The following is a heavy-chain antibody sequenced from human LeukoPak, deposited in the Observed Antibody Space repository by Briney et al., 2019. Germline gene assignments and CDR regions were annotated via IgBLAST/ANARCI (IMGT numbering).Heavy chain of an antibody. J-gene: IGHJ4*02. CDR1: GVSISSYY. CDR3: ARVRFYSGYDTHFDY. V-gene: IGHV4-59*01. D-gene: IGHD5-12*01. CDR2: IYDSGST. Sequence: KPSETLSLTCSVSGVSISSYYWSWIRQPPGKGLEWIGSIYDSGSTNYNPSLRSRVTISVDTSKNQFSLKLTSVTAADTAVYYCARVRFYSGYDTHFDYWGQGTLVTVSS.